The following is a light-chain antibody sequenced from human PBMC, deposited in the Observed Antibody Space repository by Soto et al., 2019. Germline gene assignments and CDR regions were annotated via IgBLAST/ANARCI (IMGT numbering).Light chain of an antibody. CDR3: GADHGSGSNFVVV. CDR1: SGYTNYK. J-gene: IGLJ2*01. Sequence: HPVLTQPPSASASLGASVTLTCTLSSGYTNYKVDWYQQRPGKGPRFVMRVGTGGIVGSKGDGIPDRFSVLGSGLHRYLTIKNIQEEDESDYHCGADHGSGSNFVVVFGGGTKLTVL. V-gene: IGLV9-49*01. CDR2: VGTGGIVG.